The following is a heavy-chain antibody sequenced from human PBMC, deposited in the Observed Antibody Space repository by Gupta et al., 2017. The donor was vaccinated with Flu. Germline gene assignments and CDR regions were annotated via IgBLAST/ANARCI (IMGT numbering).Heavy chain of an antibody. J-gene: IGHJ3*02. CDR1: GGSISSSSYY. Sequence: QLQLQESGPGLVKPSETLSLTCTVSGGSISSSSYYWGWIRQPPGKGLEWIGSIYYSGSTYYNPSLKSRVTISVDTSKNQFSLKLSSVTAADTAVYYCARWPWKITSEDSAFDIWGQGTMVTVSS. CDR2: IYYSGST. D-gene: IGHD3-10*01. CDR3: ARWPWKITSEDSAFDI. V-gene: IGHV4-39*01.